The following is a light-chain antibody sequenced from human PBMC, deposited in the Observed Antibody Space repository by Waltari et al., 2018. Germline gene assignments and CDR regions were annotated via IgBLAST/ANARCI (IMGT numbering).Light chain of an antibody. V-gene: IGLV2-14*03. CDR2: DVS. CDR3: SSYSTNSAHV. J-gene: IGLJ1*01. CDR1: SSDIGGYNY. Sequence: QSALTQPASVSGSPGQSITISCTGTSSDIGGYNYVSWYQQHPGKAPKLLIYDVSKRPSGVSNRFSGSKSGNTASLRISGLQADDEAEYYCSSYSTNSAHVFGTGTKVT.